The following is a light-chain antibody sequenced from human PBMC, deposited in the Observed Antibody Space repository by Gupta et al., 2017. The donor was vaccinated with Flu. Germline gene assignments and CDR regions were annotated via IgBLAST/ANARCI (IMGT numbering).Light chain of an antibody. Sequence: IQITQSPSTLSASVEDRVTITCRASQSISSWLVWYQQKPGKAPKLLIYEASSLESGVPSSFSGSGSGTEFTLTISSLQPDDFATYYCQQYSTYSRTFGQGTKVEIK. V-gene: IGKV1-5*03. J-gene: IGKJ1*01. CDR2: EAS. CDR1: QSISSW. CDR3: QQYSTYSRT.